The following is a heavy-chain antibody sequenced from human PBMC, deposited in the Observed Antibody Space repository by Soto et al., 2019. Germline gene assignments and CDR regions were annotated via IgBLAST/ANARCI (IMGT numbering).Heavy chain of an antibody. CDR2: ISAYNGNT. V-gene: IGHV1-18*01. CDR1: GYTFTSYA. CDR3: ARASGSSYWFDP. J-gene: IGHJ5*02. D-gene: IGHD1-26*01. Sequence: ASVKVSCKASGYTFTSYAMHWVRQAPGQRLEWMGWISAYNGNTNYAQKLQGRVTTTTDTSTSTAYMELRSLRSDDTAVYYCARASGSSYWFDPWGQGTLVTVSS.